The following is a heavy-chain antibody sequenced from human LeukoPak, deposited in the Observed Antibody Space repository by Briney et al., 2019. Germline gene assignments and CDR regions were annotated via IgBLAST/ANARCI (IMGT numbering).Heavy chain of an antibody. D-gene: IGHD6-6*01. CDR1: GFTFSCYA. J-gene: IGHJ6*02. Sequence: GASLRLSCAASGFTFSCYAMSWVRQAPGKGLEWVSAISGSGGSTYYADSVKGRFTISRDNSKNTLYLQMNSLRAEDTAVYYCAKGSSSSGYYYYYGMDVWGQGTTVTVSS. CDR2: ISGSGGST. CDR3: AKGSSSSGYYYYYGMDV. V-gene: IGHV3-23*01.